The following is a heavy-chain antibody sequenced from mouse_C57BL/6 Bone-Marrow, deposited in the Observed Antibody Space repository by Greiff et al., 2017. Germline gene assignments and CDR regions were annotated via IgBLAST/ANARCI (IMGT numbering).Heavy chain of an antibody. J-gene: IGHJ3*01. D-gene: IGHD2-2*01. V-gene: IGHV1-82*01. Sequence: VQLQQSGPELVKPGASVKISCKASGYAFSSSWMNWVKQRPGQGLEWIGRIYPGDGDTNYNGKFKGKATLTADKSSSTAYMQLSSLTSEDSAVXFCARGGYDAWFAYWGQGTLVTVSA. CDR3: ARGGYDAWFAY. CDR2: IYPGDGDT. CDR1: GYAFSSSW.